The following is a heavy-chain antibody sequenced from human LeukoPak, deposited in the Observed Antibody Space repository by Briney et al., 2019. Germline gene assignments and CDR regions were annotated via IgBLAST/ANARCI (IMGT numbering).Heavy chain of an antibody. CDR3: ARVGRFDY. CDR2: IYYSGST. V-gene: IGHV4-39*07. Sequence: SETLSLTCTVSGGSISSSSYYWGWIRQPPGKGLEGIGRIYYSGSTYYNPSLKSRVTISVDTSKNQFSLKLSSVTAADTAVYYCARVGRFDYWGQGTLVTVSS. J-gene: IGHJ4*02. CDR1: GGSISSSSYY. D-gene: IGHD3/OR15-3a*01.